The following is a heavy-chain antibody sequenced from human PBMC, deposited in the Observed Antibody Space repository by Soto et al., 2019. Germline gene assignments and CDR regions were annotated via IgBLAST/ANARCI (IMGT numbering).Heavy chain of an antibody. V-gene: IGHV5-51*01. D-gene: IGHD2-2*01. Sequence: PGESLKISCKGSGYSFAGYWVGWVRQMPGKGLEWMGIIYPGDSYTNYSPSFQGHVTISADKSISTAYLQWSSLKASDTAMYYCAAPKQLSMGYYYGMDVWGQGTTVTVSS. CDR3: AAPKQLSMGYYYGMDV. J-gene: IGHJ6*02. CDR2: IYPGDSYT. CDR1: GYSFAGYW.